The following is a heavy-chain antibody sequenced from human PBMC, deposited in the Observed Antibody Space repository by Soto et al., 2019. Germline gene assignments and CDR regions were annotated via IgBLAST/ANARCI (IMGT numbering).Heavy chain of an antibody. D-gene: IGHD3-10*01. V-gene: IGHV1-69*06. CDR3: AREYYYGSGSYSGSYYYYGMDV. Sequence: QVQLVQSGAEVKKPGSSVKVSCKASGGTFSSYAISWVRQAPGQGLEWVGGIIPIFGTANYAQKFQGRVTITADKSTSTAYMELSSLRSEDTAVYYCAREYYYGSGSYSGSYYYYGMDVWGQGTTVTVSS. CDR1: GGTFSSYA. J-gene: IGHJ6*02. CDR2: IIPIFGTA.